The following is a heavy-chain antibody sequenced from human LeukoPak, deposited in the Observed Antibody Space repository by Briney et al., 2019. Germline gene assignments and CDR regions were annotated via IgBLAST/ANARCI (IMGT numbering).Heavy chain of an antibody. V-gene: IGHV3-48*03. CDR1: GFSFSNYE. CDR3: ARVAYKSFDV. J-gene: IGHJ3*01. Sequence: SGGSLRLSCVVSGFSFSNYEMNWVRQAPGKGLEWVSHISRTSTTITYADSLRGPLTVSRDNAKNSLSLEMNSLRVEDTAVYYCARVAYKSFDVWGRGTMVPVSS. D-gene: IGHD1-1*01. CDR2: ISRTSTTI.